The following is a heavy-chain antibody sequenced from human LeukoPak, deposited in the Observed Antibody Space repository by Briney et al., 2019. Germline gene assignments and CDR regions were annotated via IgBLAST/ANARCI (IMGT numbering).Heavy chain of an antibody. D-gene: IGHD3-10*01. Sequence: SETLSLTCTVSGGSISSSSYYWGWIRQPPGKGLEWIGSIYSSGSTYYNPSLKSRVTISVDTSKYQFSLKLSSVTAADTAVYYCARHTRGITMVRGVITNNWFDPWGQGTLVTVSS. CDR3: ARHTRGITMVRGVITNNWFDP. CDR1: GGSISSSSYY. V-gene: IGHV4-39*01. J-gene: IGHJ5*02. CDR2: IYSSGST.